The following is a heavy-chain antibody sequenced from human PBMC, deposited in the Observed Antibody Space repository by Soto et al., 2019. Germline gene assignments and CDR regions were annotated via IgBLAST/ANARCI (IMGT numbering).Heavy chain of an antibody. Sequence: ASVKVSCKASGYTFTSYGISWARQAPGQGLEWMGWISAYNGNTNYAQKLQGRVTMTTDTSTSTAYMELRSLRSEDTAVYYCARVFEATMYYYDSSGYYQFDYWGQGTLVTVSS. V-gene: IGHV1-18*01. CDR1: GYTFTSYG. J-gene: IGHJ4*02. D-gene: IGHD3-22*01. CDR3: ARVFEATMYYYDSSGYYQFDY. CDR2: ISAYNGNT.